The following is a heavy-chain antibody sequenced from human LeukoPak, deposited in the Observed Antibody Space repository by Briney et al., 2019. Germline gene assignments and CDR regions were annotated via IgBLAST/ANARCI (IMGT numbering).Heavy chain of an antibody. J-gene: IGHJ4*02. V-gene: IGHV3-23*01. CDR2: ISGSGGIT. Sequence: GGSLRLSCAASEFTFSTYAMNWVRQAPGKGLEWVSSISGSGGITYSADSVKGRFTISRDNAKNSLYLQMNSLRDEDTAVYYCARGLYCGGGSCYPGRLDYWGRGTLVTVSS. CDR3: ARGLYCGGGSCYPGRLDY. D-gene: IGHD2-15*01. CDR1: EFTFSTYA.